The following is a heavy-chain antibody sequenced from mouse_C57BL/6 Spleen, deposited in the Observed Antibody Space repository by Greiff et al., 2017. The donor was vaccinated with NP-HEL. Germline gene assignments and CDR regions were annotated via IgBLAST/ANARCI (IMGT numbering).Heavy chain of an antibody. CDR1: GYTFTSYW. CDR3: ARRKTGIDY. CDR2: IDPSDSYT. Sequence: QVQLQQPGAELVKPGASVKLSCKASGYTFTSYWMQWVKQRPGQGLEWIGEIDPSDSYTNYNQKFKGKATLTVDTSSSTAYMQLSSLTSEDSAVYYCARRKTGIDYWGQGTTLTVSS. V-gene: IGHV1-50*01. J-gene: IGHJ2*01. D-gene: IGHD4-1*01.